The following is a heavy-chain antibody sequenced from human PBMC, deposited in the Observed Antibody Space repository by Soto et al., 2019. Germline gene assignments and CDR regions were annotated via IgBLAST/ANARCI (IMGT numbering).Heavy chain of an antibody. CDR2: IIPIFGTA. CDR1: GGTFSSYA. D-gene: IGHD2-15*01. V-gene: IGHV1-69*06. J-gene: IGHJ5*02. CDR3: ASGGSPPNNWFDP. Sequence: SVKVSCKASGGTFSSYAISWVRQAPGQGLEWMGGIIPIFGTANYAQKFQGRVTITADKSTSTAYMELSSLRSEDTAVYYCASGGSPPNNWFDPWGQGTLVTVSS.